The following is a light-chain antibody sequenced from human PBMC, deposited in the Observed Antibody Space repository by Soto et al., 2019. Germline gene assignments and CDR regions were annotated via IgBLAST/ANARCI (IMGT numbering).Light chain of an antibody. CDR1: SSDVGAYNY. J-gene: IGLJ2*01. CDR2: EVS. V-gene: IGLV2-14*01. CDR3: RSYTSSTTVI. Sequence: QSALTQPASVSGSPGQSITISCTGTSSDVGAYNYVSCYQQHPGKAPQLMIYEVSNRPSGVSHRFSGSKAGNTASLSISGLQAEDEADYCCRSYTSSTTVIFGGGTQLTVL.